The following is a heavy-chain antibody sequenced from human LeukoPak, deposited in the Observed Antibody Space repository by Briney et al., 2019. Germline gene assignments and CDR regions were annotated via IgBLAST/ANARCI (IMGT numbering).Heavy chain of an antibody. J-gene: IGHJ4*02. CDR3: AKDRTYYYDSSGYYYFDY. V-gene: IGHV3-30*02. Sequence: PGGSLRLSCAASGFTFSSYSMNWVRQAPGKGLEWVAFIRYDGSNKYYADSVKGRFTISRDNSKNTLYLQMNSLRAEDTAVYYCAKDRTYYYDSSGYYYFDYWGQGTLVTVSS. D-gene: IGHD3-22*01. CDR1: GFTFSSYS. CDR2: IRYDGSNK.